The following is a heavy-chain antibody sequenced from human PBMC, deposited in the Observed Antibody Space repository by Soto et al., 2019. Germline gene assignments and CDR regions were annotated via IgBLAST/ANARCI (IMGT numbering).Heavy chain of an antibody. CDR2: IKSKTDGGTT. CDR3: TTECISCDAYITMVRREAYYYYGMDV. Sequence: GGSLRLSCAASGFTFSNAWMNWVRQAPGKGLEWVGRIKSKTDGGTTDYAAPVKGRFTISRDDSKNTLYLQMNSLKTEDTAVYYCTTECISCDAYITMVRREAYYYYGMDVWGQGTTVTVSS. CDR1: GFTFSNAW. J-gene: IGHJ6*02. V-gene: IGHV3-15*07. D-gene: IGHD3-10*01.